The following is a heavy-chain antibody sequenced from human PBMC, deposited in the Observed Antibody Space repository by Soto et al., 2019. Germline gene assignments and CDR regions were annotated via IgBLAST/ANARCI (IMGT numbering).Heavy chain of an antibody. D-gene: IGHD3-3*01. J-gene: IGHJ5*02. CDR3: ARGSRGIWSGSNWFDP. CDR1: GGTFSSYA. CDR2: IIPIFGTA. Sequence: SVKVSCKASGGTFSSYAISWVRQAPGQGLEWMGGIIPIFGTANYAQKFQGRVTITADESTSTAYMELSSLRSEDTAVYYCARGSRGIWSGSNWFDPWGQGTLVTVSS. V-gene: IGHV1-69*13.